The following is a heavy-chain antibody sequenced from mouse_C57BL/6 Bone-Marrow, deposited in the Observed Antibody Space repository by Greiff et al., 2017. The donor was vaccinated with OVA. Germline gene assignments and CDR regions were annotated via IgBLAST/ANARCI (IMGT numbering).Heavy chain of an antibody. J-gene: IGHJ4*01. CDR2: IYPSDSET. V-gene: IGHV1-61*01. CDR3: ALLYAMDY. D-gene: IGHD2-12*01. CDR1: GYTFTSYW. Sequence: QVQLQQPGAELVRPGSSVKLSCKASGYTFTSYWMDLVKQRPGQGLEWIGNIYPSDSETHYNQKFKDKATLTVDKSSSTAYMQLSSLTSEDSAVYYCALLYAMDYWGQGTSVTVSS.